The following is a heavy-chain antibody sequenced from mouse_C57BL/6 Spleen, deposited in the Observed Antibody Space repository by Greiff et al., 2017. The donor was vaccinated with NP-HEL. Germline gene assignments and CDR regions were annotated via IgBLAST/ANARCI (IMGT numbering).Heavy chain of an antibody. CDR2: SRNKANDYTK. CDR1: GFTFSDFY. D-gene: IGHD1-1*01. Sequence: DVKLVESGGGLVQSGRSLRLSCATSGFTFSDFYMEWVRQAPGQGLEWIAASRNKANDYTKEYSASVKGWFIVSRATYQSILYLQMNALRAEYTAIDYCSSDADYYGSSPFAYWGQGTLVTVSA. CDR3: SSDADYYGSSPFAY. J-gene: IGHJ3*01. V-gene: IGHV7-1*01.